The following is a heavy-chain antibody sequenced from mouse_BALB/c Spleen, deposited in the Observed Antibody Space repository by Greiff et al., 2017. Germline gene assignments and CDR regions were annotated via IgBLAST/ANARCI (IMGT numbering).Heavy chain of an antibody. D-gene: IGHD3-1*01. CDR1: GYTFTSYY. CDR2: INPSNGGT. CDR3: TRPGGGSGGFAY. V-gene: IGHV1S81*02. Sequence: QVQLQQSGAELVKPGASVKLSCKASGYTFTSYYMYWVKQRPGQGLEWIGEINPSNGGTNFNEKFKSKATLTVDKSSSTAYMQLSSLTSEDSAVYYCTRPGGGSGGFAYWGQGTLVTVSA. J-gene: IGHJ3*01.